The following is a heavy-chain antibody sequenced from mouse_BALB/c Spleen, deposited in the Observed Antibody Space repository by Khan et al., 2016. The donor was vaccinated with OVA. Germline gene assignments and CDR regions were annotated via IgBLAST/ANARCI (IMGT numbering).Heavy chain of an antibody. Sequence: EVELVESGGGLVQPGGSRKLSCAASGFTFNNYGMHWVRQAPEKGLEWVAYISGDSNTIYYVDSVKGRFTISRDNPKHTLFLQMTRLMSEERVMYYCATSYFYGYYFDYWGPGTTLTVS. D-gene: IGHD1-1*01. J-gene: IGHJ2*01. CDR1: GFTFNNYG. CDR3: ATSYFYGYYFDY. V-gene: IGHV5-17*02. CDR2: ISGDSNTI.